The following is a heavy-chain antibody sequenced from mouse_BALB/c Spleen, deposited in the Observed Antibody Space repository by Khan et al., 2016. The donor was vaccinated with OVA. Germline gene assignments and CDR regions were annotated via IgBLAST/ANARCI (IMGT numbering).Heavy chain of an antibody. CDR2: ISYSGNT. CDR3: ARIYGGDFDY. J-gene: IGHJ2*01. CDR1: GYSITSDYA. Sequence: DVQLVESGPGLVKPSQSLSLTCTVTGYSITSDYAWNWIRQFPGNKLEWMGYISYSGNTKYNPSLKSRISITRDTSENQFFLQLNSVSIEDTATYYCARIYGGDFDYWGQGTTLTVSS. V-gene: IGHV3-2*02. D-gene: IGHD1-1*01.